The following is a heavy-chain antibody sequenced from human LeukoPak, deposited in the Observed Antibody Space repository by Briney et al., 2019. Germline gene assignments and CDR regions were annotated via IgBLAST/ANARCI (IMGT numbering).Heavy chain of an antibody. CDR1: GLTFSSYG. V-gene: IGHV3-33*06. CDR3: AEDSADYYDSSGYFRFFYYYNYMDV. J-gene: IGHJ6*03. Sequence: GGSLRLSCAASGLTFSSYGMHGVRQAPGTGVEWVAVIWYDGSNKYYADSVKGRFTISRDNSKNTLYLQMNSLRAEDTAVYYCAEDSADYYDSSGYFRFFYYYNYMDVWGKGTTVTVSS. D-gene: IGHD3-22*01. CDR2: IWYDGSNK.